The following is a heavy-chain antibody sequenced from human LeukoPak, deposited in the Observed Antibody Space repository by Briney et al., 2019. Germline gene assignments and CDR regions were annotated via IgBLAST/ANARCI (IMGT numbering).Heavy chain of an antibody. CDR1: GGSVSSGTYY. CDR3: ARVGPTINIGYGYSDY. D-gene: IGHD4/OR15-4a*01. Sequence: PSETLSLTCTVSGGSVSSGTYYWSWIRQPPAKGLEWIGFIYYTGGTNYSPSLKSRVTISVDTSKNQLSLKLSSVTAADTAVYYCARVGPTINIGYGYSDYWGQGTLVTVSS. CDR2: IYYTGGT. V-gene: IGHV4-61*01. J-gene: IGHJ4*02.